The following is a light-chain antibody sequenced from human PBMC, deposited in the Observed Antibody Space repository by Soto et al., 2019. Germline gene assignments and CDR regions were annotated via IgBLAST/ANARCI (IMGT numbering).Light chain of an antibody. CDR3: QQYTSYSRA. Sequence: DIQMIQSPSTLSASVGDRVTITCRASQSISHFLAWYQQKPGKVPKLLIYDASNLGSGVPSRFSGSGSGTDFTLTISGLQPDDFTTYYCQQYTSYSRAFGQGTKVDLK. J-gene: IGKJ1*01. V-gene: IGKV1-5*01. CDR1: QSISHF. CDR2: DAS.